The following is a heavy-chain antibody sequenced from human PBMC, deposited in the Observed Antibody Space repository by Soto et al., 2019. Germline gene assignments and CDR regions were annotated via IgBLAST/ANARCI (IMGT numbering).Heavy chain of an antibody. D-gene: IGHD2-15*01. CDR3: ARDLARYCSGGSFYPRRHGMDV. J-gene: IGHJ6*02. Sequence: ASVKVSCKASGYTFTSYGISWVRQAPGQGLEWMGWISAYNGNTNYAQKLQGRVTMTTDTSTSTAYMELRSLRSDDTAVYYCARDLARYCSGGSFYPRRHGMDVWGQGTTVTVSS. V-gene: IGHV1-18*01. CDR2: ISAYNGNT. CDR1: GYTFTSYG.